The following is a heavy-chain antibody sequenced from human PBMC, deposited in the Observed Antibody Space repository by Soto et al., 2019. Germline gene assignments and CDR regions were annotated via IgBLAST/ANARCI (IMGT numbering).Heavy chain of an antibody. Sequence: EVQLLESGGGLVQPGGSLRLSCAASGFTFISYAMNWVRQAPGKGLQWVSAISGGGESTFYADSVKGRFTISRDNSRKTVTLQMNSMGADDTAVYYCARKVPGSTTRPDYWYFDLWGRGTLVTVSS. J-gene: IGHJ2*01. V-gene: IGHV3-23*01. CDR3: ARKVPGSTTRPDYWYFDL. CDR2: ISGGGEST. D-gene: IGHD3-10*01. CDR1: GFTFISYA.